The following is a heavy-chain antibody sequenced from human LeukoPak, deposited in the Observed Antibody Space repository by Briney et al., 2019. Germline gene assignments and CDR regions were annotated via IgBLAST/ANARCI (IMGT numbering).Heavy chain of an antibody. CDR2: ISSSGSTI. CDR3: AGDSYGSDYYYYGMDV. CDR1: GFTFSDYY. D-gene: IGHD5-18*01. J-gene: IGHJ6*02. V-gene: IGHV3-11*01. Sequence: PGGSLRLSCAASGFTFSDYYMSWIRQAPGKGLEWVSYISSSGSTIYYADSVKGRFTISRDNAKNSLYLQMNGLRAEDTAVYYCAGDSYGSDYYYYGMDVWGQGTTVTVSS.